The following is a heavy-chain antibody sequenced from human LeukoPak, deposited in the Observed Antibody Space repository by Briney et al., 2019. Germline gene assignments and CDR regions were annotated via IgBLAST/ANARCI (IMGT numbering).Heavy chain of an antibody. V-gene: IGHV3-21*01. J-gene: IGHJ4*02. D-gene: IGHD1-26*01. CDR1: GFTFSSYS. CDR2: ISSSSSYI. Sequence: GGSLRLSCAASGFTFSSYSMNWVRQAPGKGLEWVSSISSSSSYIYYADSVKGRFTISRDNAKNSLYLQMNSLRAEDTAAYYCARAVGDSGSYWGQGALVTVSS. CDR3: ARAVGDSGSY.